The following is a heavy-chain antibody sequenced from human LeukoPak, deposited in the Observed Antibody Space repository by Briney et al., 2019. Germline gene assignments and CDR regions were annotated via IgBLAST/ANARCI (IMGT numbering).Heavy chain of an antibody. V-gene: IGHV3-7*03. CDR3: ARRYGYADY. D-gene: IGHD5-18*01. CDR2: VKQDGREK. J-gene: IGHJ4*02. CDR1: GFTFSTYW. Sequence: GGALRLSCAASGFTFSTYWMTLGRPAPGKGLEWVANVKQDGREKYYVDSVKGRFTISRDNAKNSLYLQMNSLRAEDTAVYYCARRYGYADYWGQGILVTVSS.